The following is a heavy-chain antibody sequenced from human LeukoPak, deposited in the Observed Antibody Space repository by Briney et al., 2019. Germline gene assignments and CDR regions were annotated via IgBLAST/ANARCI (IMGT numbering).Heavy chain of an antibody. J-gene: IGHJ5*01. V-gene: IGHV3-21*01. CDR2: IDLNGNHI. CDR3: ARDRGLGLPNWFTS. D-gene: IGHD2-15*01. Sequence: PGGSLRLSCVGSGFPFGSYSMNWVRQAPGKGLEWVSSIDLNGNHINYADSVKDRFTISRDNAKNSLFLQMDSLRVEDTAVYYCARDRGLGLPNWFTSWGQGTLVTVSS. CDR1: GFPFGSYS.